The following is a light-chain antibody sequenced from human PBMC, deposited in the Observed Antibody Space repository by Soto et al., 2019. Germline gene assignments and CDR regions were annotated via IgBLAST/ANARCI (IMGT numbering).Light chain of an antibody. CDR2: DAS. Sequence: EIVLTQSPATLSLSPGERATLSCRASQSVSSYLDWYQQKPGQAPRLLIYDASNRATGIPARFSGSGSGTVFTLTISSLAPEDFAVYYCQHYGSSRFTFGPGTKVDIK. CDR1: QSVSSY. CDR3: QHYGSSRFT. V-gene: IGKV3-11*01. J-gene: IGKJ3*01.